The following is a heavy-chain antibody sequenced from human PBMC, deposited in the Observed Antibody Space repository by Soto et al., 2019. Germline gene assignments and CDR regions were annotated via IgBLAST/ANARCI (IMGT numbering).Heavy chain of an antibody. Sequence: PGGSLRLSCAASGFTFSSYSMNWVRQAPGKGLEWVSYISSSSSTIYYADSVKGRFTISRDNAKNSLYLQMNSLRAEDTAVYYCARDYYDSSGYYWASNNWFAPWGQGTLVTVSS. CDR2: ISSSSSTI. CDR3: ARDYYDSSGYYWASNNWFAP. V-gene: IGHV3-48*01. D-gene: IGHD3-22*01. CDR1: GFTFSSYS. J-gene: IGHJ5*02.